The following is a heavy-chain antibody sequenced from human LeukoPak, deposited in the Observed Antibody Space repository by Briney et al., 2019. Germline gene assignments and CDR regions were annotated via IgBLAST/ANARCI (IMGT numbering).Heavy chain of an antibody. D-gene: IGHD3-22*01. V-gene: IGHV1-69*13. CDR1: GGTFSSYA. J-gene: IGHJ4*02. CDR2: IIPIFGTA. CDR3: AREVSSGYLPMDY. Sequence: ASVKVSCKASGGTFSSYAISWVRQAPGQGLEWMGGIIPIFGTANYAQKFQGRVTITADESTSTAYMELRSLRSDDTAVYYCAREVSSGYLPMDYWGQGTLVTVSS.